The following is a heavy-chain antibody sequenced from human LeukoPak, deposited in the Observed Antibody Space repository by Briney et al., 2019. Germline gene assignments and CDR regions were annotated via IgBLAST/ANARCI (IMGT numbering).Heavy chain of an antibody. V-gene: IGHV3-33*06. Sequence: GGSLRLSCAASGFTFSSYGMHWVRQAPGKGLEWVAVIWYDGSNKYYADSVKGRFTVSRDNSKNTLDLQMNSLRAEDTAVYYCAKDQTYGGNSGVGYWGQGTLVTVSS. D-gene: IGHD4-23*01. CDR2: IWYDGSNK. J-gene: IGHJ4*02. CDR3: AKDQTYGGNSGVGY. CDR1: GFTFSSYG.